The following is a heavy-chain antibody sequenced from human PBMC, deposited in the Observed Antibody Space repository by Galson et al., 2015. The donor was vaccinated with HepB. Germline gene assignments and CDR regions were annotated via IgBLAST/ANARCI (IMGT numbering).Heavy chain of an antibody. J-gene: IGHJ3*02. CDR3: ARDKILEWSMVGAFDT. CDR1: GFSFSTYG. CDR2: IWSDEIHR. D-gene: IGHD3-3*01. V-gene: IGHV3-33*01. Sequence: SLRLSCAASGFSFSTYGFHWVRQAPGKGLEWVAVIWSDEIHREYKDSVKGRFTISRDNSKNTVYLQMDSLRVEDTAVYYCARDKILEWSMVGAFDTWGQGTMVTVSS.